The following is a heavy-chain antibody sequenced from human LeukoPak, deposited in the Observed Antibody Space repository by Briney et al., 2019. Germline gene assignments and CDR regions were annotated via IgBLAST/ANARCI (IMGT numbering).Heavy chain of an antibody. V-gene: IGHV1-18*01. D-gene: IGHD3-3*01. CDR3: ARDVWSLIQVGGDFDY. CDR1: GYTFTSYG. CDR2: ISAYNGKT. Sequence: ASVKVSCKASGYTFTSYGISWVRQAPGQGLEWMGWISAYNGKTNYAQKLQGRVTMTTDTSTSTAYMELRSLRSDDTAVYYCARDVWSLIQVGGDFDYWGQGTLVTVSS. J-gene: IGHJ4*02.